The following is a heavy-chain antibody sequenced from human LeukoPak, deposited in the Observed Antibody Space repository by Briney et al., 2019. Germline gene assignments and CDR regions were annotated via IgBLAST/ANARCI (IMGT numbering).Heavy chain of an antibody. Sequence: PGGSLRLSCAACGFTFSPHSMNLIRQAPGKGLEWVSYITGSSNRIHYADSVRGRFTISRDNAMNSLHLQMNSLRDEDAATYYCARSVEGAFDFWGQGTLVTVSS. J-gene: IGHJ4*02. CDR2: ITGSSNRI. CDR1: GFTFSPHS. V-gene: IGHV3-48*02. CDR3: ARSVEGAFDF. D-gene: IGHD6-19*01.